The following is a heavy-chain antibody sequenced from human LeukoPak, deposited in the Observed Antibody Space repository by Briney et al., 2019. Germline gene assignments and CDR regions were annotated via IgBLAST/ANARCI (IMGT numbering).Heavy chain of an antibody. CDR3: ARPSSSLLNYYYYGMDV. D-gene: IGHD6-6*01. CDR2: IWYDGSNK. Sequence: GGSLRLSCAASGFTLSSYGMHWVRQAPGKGLEWVAVIWYDGSNKYYADSVKGRFTISRDNSKNTLYLQMNSLRAEDTAVYYCARPSSSLLNYYYYGMDVWGQGTTVTVSS. CDR1: GFTLSSYG. V-gene: IGHV3-33*01. J-gene: IGHJ6*02.